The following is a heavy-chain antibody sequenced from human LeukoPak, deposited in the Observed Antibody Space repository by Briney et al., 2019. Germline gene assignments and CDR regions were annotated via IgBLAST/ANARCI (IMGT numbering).Heavy chain of an antibody. J-gene: IGHJ6*02. D-gene: IGHD3-3*01. CDR2: MNPNSGNT. CDR3: ARSDFWSGYYTGGMDV. V-gene: IGHV1-8*01. CDR1: GYTFTSYD. Sequence: GASVKVSCKASGYTFTSYDINWVRQATGQGLEWMGWMNPNSGNTGYAQKFQGRVTMTRNTSISTAYMELRSLRSEDTAVYYCARSDFWSGYYTGGMDVWGQGTTVTVSS.